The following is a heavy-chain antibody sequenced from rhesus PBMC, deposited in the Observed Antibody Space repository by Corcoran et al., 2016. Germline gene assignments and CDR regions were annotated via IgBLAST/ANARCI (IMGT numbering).Heavy chain of an antibody. V-gene: IGHV4-147*01. CDR1: GGFISSNY. CDR2: IYGVSGST. Sequence: QVQLQASGPGLVKPSETLSLTCAVSGGFISSNYWRWIRQSPGNGVVWIGVIYGVSGSTSYNPSLKSRVTISRDTSKNQFSLKLSSVTAADTAVYYCASVVSMYSGSPANRFDVWGPGVLVTVSS. J-gene: IGHJ5-1*01. CDR3: ASVVSMYSGSPANRFDV. D-gene: IGHD6-25*01.